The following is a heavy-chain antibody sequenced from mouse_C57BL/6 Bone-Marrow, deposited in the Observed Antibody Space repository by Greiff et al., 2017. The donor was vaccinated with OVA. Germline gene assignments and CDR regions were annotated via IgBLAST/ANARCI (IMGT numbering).Heavy chain of an antibody. CDR2: IYPGSGGT. CDR3: ARDYGRSYYAMDY. D-gene: IGHD1-1*01. J-gene: IGHJ4*01. V-gene: IGHV1-55*01. Sequence: QVQLQQPGAELVKPGASVKMSCKASGYTFTSYWITWVKQRPGQGLEWIGDIYPGSGGTNYNGKFKGKATLTVDTSSSTAYMQLSSLTSEDSAGYYCARDYGRSYYAMDYWGQGTSVTVSS. CDR1: GYTFTSYW.